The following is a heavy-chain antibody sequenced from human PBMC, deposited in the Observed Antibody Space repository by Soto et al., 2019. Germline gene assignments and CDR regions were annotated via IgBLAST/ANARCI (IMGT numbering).Heavy chain of an antibody. CDR1: GGTFSSYT. Sequence: QVQLVQSGAEVKKPGSSVKVSCKASGGTFSSYTISWVRQAPGQGLEWMGRIIPILGIANYAQKFQGRVTITADKSTSTAYMELSSLRSEDTAMYYCARDSSGDAFDIWGQGTMVTVSS. CDR2: IIPILGIA. D-gene: IGHD3-22*01. J-gene: IGHJ3*02. V-gene: IGHV1-69*08. CDR3: ARDSSGDAFDI.